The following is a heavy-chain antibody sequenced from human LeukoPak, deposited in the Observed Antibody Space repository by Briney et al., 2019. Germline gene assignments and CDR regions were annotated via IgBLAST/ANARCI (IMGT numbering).Heavy chain of an antibody. D-gene: IGHD2-2*01. V-gene: IGHV3-23*01. CDR3: AKGALPAAISRYFDL. CDR2: ISGSGGST. CDR1: GFTFSSYA. J-gene: IGHJ2*01. Sequence: GGSLRLSCAASGFTFSSYAMSWVRQAPGKGVERVSAISGSGGSTYYAGSVKGRFTIYSDNSKNTLYLQMNSLRAEDTAVYYCAKGALPAAISRYFDLWGRGTLVTVSS.